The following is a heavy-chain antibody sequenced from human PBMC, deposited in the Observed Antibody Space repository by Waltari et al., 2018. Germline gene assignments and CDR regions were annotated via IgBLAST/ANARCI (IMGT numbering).Heavy chain of an antibody. CDR1: GFTFSGSA. CDR2: TGNKSHSAAT. V-gene: IGHV3-73*01. CDR3: TSGYCSGGSCYGY. D-gene: IGHD2-15*01. Sequence: EVQLVESGGGLVQPGGSLKLSCAASGFTFSGSAMHWVRQAAGKGLEWVGRTGNKSHSAATAEAASVKGSFTISRDDSKNTAYLQMNSLKTEDTAVYYCTSGYCSGGSCYGYWGQGTLVTVSS. J-gene: IGHJ4*02.